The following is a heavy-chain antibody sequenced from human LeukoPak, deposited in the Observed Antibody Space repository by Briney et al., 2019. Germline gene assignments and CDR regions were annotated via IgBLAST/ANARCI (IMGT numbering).Heavy chain of an antibody. CDR1: GFTFTNAW. CDR2: IKSKTDGGTT. Sequence: GGSLRLSCAASGFTFTNAWMSWVRQAPGKGLERVGRIKSKTDGGTTDYAAPVKGRFTISRDDSKNTLYLQMNSLRTDDTAVYYCTTDPDYYGMDVWGQGTTVTVSS. CDR3: TTDPDYYGMDV. J-gene: IGHJ6*02. V-gene: IGHV3-15*01.